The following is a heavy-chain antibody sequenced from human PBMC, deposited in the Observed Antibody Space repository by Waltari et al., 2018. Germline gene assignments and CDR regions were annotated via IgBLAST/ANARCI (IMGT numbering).Heavy chain of an antibody. D-gene: IGHD5-12*01. J-gene: IGHJ4*02. V-gene: IGHV1-2*02. CDR2: INPNSGGT. CDR3: ARASSRDGYNYYFDY. CDR1: GYTFTGYY. Sequence: QVQLVQSGAEVKKPGASVKVSCKASGYTFTGYYMHWVRQAPGQGLEWMGWINPNSGGTNYAQKFQGRVTMTRDTSISTAYMELSRLRSDDTAVYYCARASSRDGYNYYFDYWGQGTLVTVSS.